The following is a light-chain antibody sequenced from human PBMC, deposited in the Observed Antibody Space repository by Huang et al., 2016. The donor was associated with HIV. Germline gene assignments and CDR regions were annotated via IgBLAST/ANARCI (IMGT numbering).Light chain of an antibody. CDR2: DAS. J-gene: IGKJ1*01. CDR3: QQYNNYPWT. V-gene: IGKV1-5*01. CDR1: QSISSG. Sequence: DIQMTQSPSTLSASVGDRVTITCRAIQSISSGFAWYQQKPGKAPNLLIYDASSLESGVPSRFSGSGSGTEYTLTISSLQPDNFATYYCQQYNNYPWTFGQGTKVEIK.